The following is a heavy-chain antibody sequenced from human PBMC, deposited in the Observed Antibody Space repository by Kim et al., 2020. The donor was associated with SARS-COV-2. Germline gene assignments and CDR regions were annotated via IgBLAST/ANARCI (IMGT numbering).Heavy chain of an antibody. J-gene: IGHJ4*02. CDR3: ARIVGSGYYTTPDC. V-gene: IGHV1-69*01. Sequence: QKFQGRVTITADESTSTAYMELSSLRSEDTAVYYCARIVGSGYYTTPDCWGQGTLVTVSS. D-gene: IGHD3-22*01.